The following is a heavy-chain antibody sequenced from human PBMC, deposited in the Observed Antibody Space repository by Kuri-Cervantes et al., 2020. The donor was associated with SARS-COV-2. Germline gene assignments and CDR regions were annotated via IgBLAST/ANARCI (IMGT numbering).Heavy chain of an antibody. CDR2: IYYSGST. CDR3: ARENWNYFDY. D-gene: IGHD1-1*01. CDR1: GGSLSYYY. V-gene: IGHV4-59*01. Sequence: SETLSLTCEVYGGSLSYYYWSWIRQPPGKGLEWIGYIYYSGSTNYNPSLKSRVTISVDTSKNQFSLKLSSVTAADTAVYYCARENWNYFDYWGQGTLVTVSS. J-gene: IGHJ4*02.